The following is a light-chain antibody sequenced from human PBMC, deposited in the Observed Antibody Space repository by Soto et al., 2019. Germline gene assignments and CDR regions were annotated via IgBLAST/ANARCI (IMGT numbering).Light chain of an antibody. CDR1: QGIYNW. CDR2: DAS. J-gene: IGKJ1*01. V-gene: IGKV1-5*01. Sequence: DIQMTPSPSTLSASVGDRVTITCRASQGIYNWLAWYQQKPGKPPKLLIYDASGLDSGVPSRFSGSGYGTEFTLTISGLQPEDFATFYCQQYDSFPWTFGQGTKGDIK. CDR3: QQYDSFPWT.